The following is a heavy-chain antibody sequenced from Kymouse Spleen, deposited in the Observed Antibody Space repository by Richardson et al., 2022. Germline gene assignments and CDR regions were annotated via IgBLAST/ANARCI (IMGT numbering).Heavy chain of an antibody. CDR3: AKSLRYFDWSYYYYYGMDV. J-gene: IGHJ6*02. D-gene: IGHD3-9*01. CDR2: ISGSGGST. V-gene: IGHV3-23*04. CDR1: GFTFSSYA. Sequence: EVQLVESGGGLVQPGGSLRLSCAASGFTFSSYAMSWVRQAPGKGLEWVSAISGSGGSTYYADSVKGRFTISRDNSKNTLYLQMNSLRAEDTAVYYCAKSLRYFDWSYYYYYGMDVWGQGTTVTVSS.